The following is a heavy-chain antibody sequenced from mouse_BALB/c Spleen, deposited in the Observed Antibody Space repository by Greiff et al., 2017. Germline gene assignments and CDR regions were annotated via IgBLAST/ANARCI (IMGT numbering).Heavy chain of an antibody. CDR3: ARARIHNYDFDAMDY. V-gene: IGHV5-4*02. CDR2: ISDGGSCT. CDR1: GFTFSDYY. Sequence: EVKVVESGGGLVKPGGSLKLSCAASGFTFSDYYMYWVRQTPEKRLEWVASISDGGSCTYYPDSVKGRFTISRDNAKNNLYLEMSRLKSEDTAMYDFARARIHNYDFDAMDYWGQGTSVTVSS. J-gene: IGHJ4*01. D-gene: IGHD1-2*01.